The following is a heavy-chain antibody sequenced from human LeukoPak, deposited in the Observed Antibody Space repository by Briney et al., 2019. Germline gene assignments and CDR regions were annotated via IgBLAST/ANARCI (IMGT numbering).Heavy chain of an antibody. CDR3: ARVEEPGIAVAGSRAMDV. CDR2: ISYDGSNK. CDR1: GFTFSSYA. V-gene: IGHV3-30*04. J-gene: IGHJ6*04. Sequence: PGRSLRLSCAASGFTFSSYAMHWVRQAPGKGLEWVAVISYDGSNKYYADSVKGRFTISRDNSKNTLHLQMNSLRAEDTAVYYCARVEEPGIAVAGSRAMDVWGKGTTVTVSS. D-gene: IGHD6-19*01.